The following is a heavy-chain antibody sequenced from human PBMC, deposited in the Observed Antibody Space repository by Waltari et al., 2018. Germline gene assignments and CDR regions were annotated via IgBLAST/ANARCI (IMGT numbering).Heavy chain of an antibody. J-gene: IGHJ3*02. CDR1: GYTFPSHG. Sequence: QVQLLQSGAEVTKPEASGNVSFKPSGYTFPSHGIRWARHAPGQGLEWMGWISAYNDNTNYAQKLQGKVTMTTDTDTSKAYMALRSRRAADTAVYDYACWADWNDWNAFDIWGQGTMVTVSS. CDR2: ISAYNDNT. CDR3: ACWADWNDWNAFDI. V-gene: IGHV1-18*01. D-gene: IGHD1-1*01.